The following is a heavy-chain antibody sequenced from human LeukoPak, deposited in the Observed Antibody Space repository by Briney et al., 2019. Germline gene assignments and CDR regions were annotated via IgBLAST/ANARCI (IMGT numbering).Heavy chain of an antibody. Sequence: GGSLCLFCPPSGSTVGDEGMSWVRQAPGKGLEWVGFIRSKAYGGTTEYAASVKGRFTISRDDSKSIAYLPMNSLKTEATAVYYCQTYYYDSSGYHYIDQWGAGTLVTVSS. CDR1: GSTVGDEG. J-gene: IGHJ4*02. D-gene: IGHD3-22*01. CDR2: IRSKAYGGTT. V-gene: IGHV3-49*04. CDR3: QTYYYDSSGYHYIDQ.